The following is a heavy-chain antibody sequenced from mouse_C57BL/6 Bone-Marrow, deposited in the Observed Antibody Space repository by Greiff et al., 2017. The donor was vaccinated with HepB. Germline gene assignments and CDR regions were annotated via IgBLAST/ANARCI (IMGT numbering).Heavy chain of an antibody. CDR2: IYPGDGDT. CDR3: ARGGRRDY. V-gene: IGHV1-82*01. Sequence: QVQLQQSGPELVKPGASVKISCKASGYSFSSSWMNWVKQRPGKGLEWIGRIYPGDGDTNYNGKFKGKATLTADKSSSTAYMQLSSLASEDAAVYFCARGGRRDYWGQGTTLTVSS. J-gene: IGHJ2*01. CDR1: GYSFSSSW.